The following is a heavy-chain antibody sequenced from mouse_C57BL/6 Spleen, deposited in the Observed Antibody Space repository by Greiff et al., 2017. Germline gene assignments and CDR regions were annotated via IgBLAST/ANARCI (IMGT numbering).Heavy chain of an antibody. Sequence: VQLQQSGAELVMPGASVKLSCKASGYTFTSYWMHWVKQRPGQGLEWIGEIDPSDSYTNYNQKFKGKSTLTVDKSSSTAYMQLSSLTSEDSAVYYCARSSNHDYWGQGTTLTVSS. J-gene: IGHJ2*01. CDR1: GYTFTSYW. CDR2: IDPSDSYT. CDR3: ARSSNHDY. V-gene: IGHV1-69*01. D-gene: IGHD2-5*01.